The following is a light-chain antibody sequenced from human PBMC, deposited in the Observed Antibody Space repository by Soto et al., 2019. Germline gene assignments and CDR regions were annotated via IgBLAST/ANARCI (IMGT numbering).Light chain of an antibody. J-gene: IGKJ1*01. CDR3: QQYNTYPWT. CDR1: QTISSW. CDR2: DAY. V-gene: IGKV1-5*01. Sequence: DIRVTQSPPTLSASVGDRVTITCRASQTISSWLAWYQQKPGKAPKLLLYDAYTLQSGVPSRFSGSGSGTDFTLTISRLHPDDFATYYCQQYNTYPWTFGQGTKVDIK.